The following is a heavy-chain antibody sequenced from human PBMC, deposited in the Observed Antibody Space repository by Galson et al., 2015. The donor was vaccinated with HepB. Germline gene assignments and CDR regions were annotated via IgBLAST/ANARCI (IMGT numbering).Heavy chain of an antibody. Sequence: SLRLSCAASGFTFSSYAMSWVRQAPGKGLEWASAISGSGGSTYYADSVKGRFTISRDNSKNTLYLQMNSLRAEDTAVYYCAIVYYYDSSGYEYWGQGTLVTVSS. CDR2: ISGSGGST. J-gene: IGHJ4*02. D-gene: IGHD3-22*01. CDR1: GFTFSSYA. V-gene: IGHV3-23*01. CDR3: AIVYYYDSSGYEY.